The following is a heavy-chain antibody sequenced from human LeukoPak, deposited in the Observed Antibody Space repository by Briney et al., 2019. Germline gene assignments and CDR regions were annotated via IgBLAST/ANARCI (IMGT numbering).Heavy chain of an antibody. CDR2: INHSGST. J-gene: IGHJ6*03. Sequence: PSETLSLTCAVYGGSFSGYYWSWIRQPPGKGLEWIGEINHSGSTNYNPSLKSRVTISVDTSKNQFSLKLSSVTAADTAVYYCARVPGIAAAGRRVYYYYYMDVWGKGTTVTVSS. CDR1: GGSFSGYY. D-gene: IGHD6-13*01. V-gene: IGHV4-34*01. CDR3: ARVPGIAAAGRRVYYYYYMDV.